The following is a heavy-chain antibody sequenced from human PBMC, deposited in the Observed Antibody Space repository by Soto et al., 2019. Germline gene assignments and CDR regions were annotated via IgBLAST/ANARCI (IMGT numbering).Heavy chain of an antibody. CDR1: GASVSDGY. Sequence: SETLSLTCTVSGASVSDGYWSWIRQPPGKELEWIGFMCFGGSFNYNPSLTGRVTISVETSKNQFSMTMTSVTAADTAVYYCARSYYDATGFAVDPWGQGTLVTSPQ. CDR2: MCFGGSF. D-gene: IGHD1-26*01. CDR3: ARSYYDATGFAVDP. J-gene: IGHJ5*02. V-gene: IGHV4-59*02.